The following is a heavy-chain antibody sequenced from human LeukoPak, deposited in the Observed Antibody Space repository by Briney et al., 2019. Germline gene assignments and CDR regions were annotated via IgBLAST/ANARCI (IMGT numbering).Heavy chain of an antibody. V-gene: IGHV3-64*01. CDR1: GFTFSSYA. J-gene: IGHJ4*02. Sequence: GGSLRLSCAASGFTFSSYAMHWVRQAPGKGLEYVSAISSNGGSTYYANSVKGRFTISRDNSKNTLYLQMGSLRAEDTAVYFCARDHWGRITSGGYFDYWGQGTLVTVSS. CDR3: ARDHWGRITSGGYFDY. CDR2: ISSNGGST. D-gene: IGHD1-14*01.